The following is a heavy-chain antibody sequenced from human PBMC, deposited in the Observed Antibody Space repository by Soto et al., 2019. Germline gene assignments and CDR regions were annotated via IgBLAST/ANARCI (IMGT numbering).Heavy chain of an antibody. CDR1: GFTFSSYG. Sequence: GGSLRLSCAASGFTFSSYGMHWVRQAPGKGLEWVAVIWYDGSNKYYADSVKGRFTISRDNSKNTLYLQMNSLGAEDTAVYYCAGMLAVAGRYDAFDIWGQGTMVTVSS. CDR2: IWYDGSNK. CDR3: AGMLAVAGRYDAFDI. D-gene: IGHD6-19*01. V-gene: IGHV3-33*01. J-gene: IGHJ3*02.